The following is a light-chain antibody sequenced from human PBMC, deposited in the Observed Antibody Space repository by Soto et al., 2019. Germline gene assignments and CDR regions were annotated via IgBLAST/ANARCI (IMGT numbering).Light chain of an antibody. V-gene: IGKV1-5*01. J-gene: IGKJ1*01. CDR1: QSITNW. Sequence: DIQMTQSPSTLSASVGDRVTITCRASQSITNWLAWYQQKPGKAPKLLMYDASSFHSGVPSRFSGSGSGTDFTLTISSLQPEDFATYYCQQSYSIPQTFGQGTKVDIK. CDR2: DAS. CDR3: QQSYSIPQT.